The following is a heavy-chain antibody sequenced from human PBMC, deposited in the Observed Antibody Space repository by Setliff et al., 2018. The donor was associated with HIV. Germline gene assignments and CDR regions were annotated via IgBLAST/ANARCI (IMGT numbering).Heavy chain of an antibody. Sequence: GGSLRLSCVGSGFTFRNYWMRWVRQAPGKGLERVAFIRYDGSNKYYADSVKGRFTISRDNSKNTLYLQMNSLRAEDTAVYYCAKDPPSWQWLFDYWGQGALVTVSS. D-gene: IGHD6-19*01. CDR1: GFTFRNYW. CDR3: AKDPPSWQWLFDY. CDR2: IRYDGSNK. V-gene: IGHV3-30*02. J-gene: IGHJ4*02.